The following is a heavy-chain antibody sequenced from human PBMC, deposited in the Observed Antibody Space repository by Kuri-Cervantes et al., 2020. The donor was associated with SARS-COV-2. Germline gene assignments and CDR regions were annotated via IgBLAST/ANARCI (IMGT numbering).Heavy chain of an antibody. CDR3: GSGLLPPY. CDR2: ISYDGSNK. D-gene: IGHD3-22*01. Sequence: GESLKISCAASGFTFSSYGMHWVRQAPGKGLEWVAVISYDGSNKYYADSVKGRFTISRDNSKNTLYLQMNTLRAEDTAVYYCGSGLLPPYWGQGTLVTVSS. V-gene: IGHV3-30*03. J-gene: IGHJ4*02. CDR1: GFTFSSYG.